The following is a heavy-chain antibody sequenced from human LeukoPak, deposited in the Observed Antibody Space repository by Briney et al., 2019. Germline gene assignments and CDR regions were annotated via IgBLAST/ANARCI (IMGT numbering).Heavy chain of an antibody. Sequence: QPGRSLRLSCAASGFTFNTYAMHWVRQARGKGLEWVAVVWDDGSDTYYGDSVKGRFTISRDNSKNTLYLQMNSLRGEDTAVYYCARGGSTWCYFDYWGQGTLVTVSS. D-gene: IGHD6-13*01. CDR3: ARGGSTWCYFDY. CDR1: GFTFNTYA. CDR2: VWDDGSDT. V-gene: IGHV3-33*01. J-gene: IGHJ4*02.